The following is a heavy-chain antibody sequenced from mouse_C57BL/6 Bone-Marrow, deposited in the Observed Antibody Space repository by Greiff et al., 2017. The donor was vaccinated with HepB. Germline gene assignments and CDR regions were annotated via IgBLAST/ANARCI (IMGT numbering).Heavy chain of an antibody. CDR3: ARSSGYPYYYAMDY. CDR2: FHPYNDDT. J-gene: IGHJ4*01. V-gene: IGHV1-47*01. Sequence: VQLVESGAELVKPGASVKMSCKASGYTFTTYPIEWMKQNHGKSLEWIGNFHPYNDDTKYNEKFKGKATLTVEKSSSTVYLELSRLTSDDSAVYYCARSSGYPYYYAMDYWGQGTSVTVSS. CDR1: GYTFTTYP. D-gene: IGHD3-2*02.